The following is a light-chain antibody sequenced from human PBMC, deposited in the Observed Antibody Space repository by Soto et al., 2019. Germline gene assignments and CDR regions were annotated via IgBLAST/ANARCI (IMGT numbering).Light chain of an antibody. CDR2: DAS. J-gene: IGKJ2*01. CDR1: QSVSSY. Sequence: EIVLTKSPATLSLSPGERATLSCRASQSVSSYLAWYQPKPGQAPRLLIYDASNRATGIPARFSGSGSGTDFTLTISSLEPEDFAVYYCQQRSNWPTFGQGTKLEIK. CDR3: QQRSNWPT. V-gene: IGKV3-11*01.